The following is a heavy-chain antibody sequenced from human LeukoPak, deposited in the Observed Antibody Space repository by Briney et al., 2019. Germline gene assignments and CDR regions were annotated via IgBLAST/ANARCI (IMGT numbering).Heavy chain of an antibody. V-gene: IGHV5-51*01. Sequence: PGESPKISCKGSGYSFTSYWIGWVRQMPGKGLEWMGIIYPGDSDTRYSPSFQGQVTISADKSISTAYLQWSSLKASDTAMYYCARPYYYDSSGNYYFDYWGQGTLVTVSS. D-gene: IGHD3-22*01. CDR3: ARPYYYDSSGNYYFDY. J-gene: IGHJ4*02. CDR2: IYPGDSDT. CDR1: GYSFTSYW.